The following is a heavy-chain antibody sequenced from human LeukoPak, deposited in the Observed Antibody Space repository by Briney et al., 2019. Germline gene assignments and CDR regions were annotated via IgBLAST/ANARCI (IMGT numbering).Heavy chain of an antibody. Sequence: GASVKVSCKASGYTFTGSYIHWVRQAPGQGLEWMGWVNAYNGNTNYAQKLQGRVTMTTDTSTGIAYMELKSLRSDDTAVYYCARAGGVSFVARWFDPWGQGSLVTVSS. CDR3: ARAGGVSFVARWFDP. D-gene: IGHD3-16*01. V-gene: IGHV1-18*04. CDR1: GYTFTGSY. CDR2: VNAYNGNT. J-gene: IGHJ5*02.